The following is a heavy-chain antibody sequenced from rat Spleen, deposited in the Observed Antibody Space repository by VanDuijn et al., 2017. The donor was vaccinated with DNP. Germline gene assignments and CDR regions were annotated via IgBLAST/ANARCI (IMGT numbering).Heavy chain of an antibody. J-gene: IGHJ4*01. D-gene: IGHD4-3*01. Sequence: QVQLKESGPVLVQASETLSLTCTVSGFSLTNYGVIWVRQSPGKGLEWMGIIWGHGNTDYNSALKSRLSINRDTSKSQVFLKMNSLQTDDTAIYVCTRSTSGYYVMDAWGQGASVTVSS. V-gene: IGHV2S75*01. CDR1: GFSLTNYG. CDR3: TRSTSGYYVMDA. CDR2: IWGHGNT.